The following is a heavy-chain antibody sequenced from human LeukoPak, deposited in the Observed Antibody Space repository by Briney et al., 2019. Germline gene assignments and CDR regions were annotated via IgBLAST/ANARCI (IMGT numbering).Heavy chain of an antibody. Sequence: ASVKVSCKASGYSFAKYGISWVRQAPGQGLEWMGWISAYNGNTNYAQKLQGRVTMTTDTSTSTAYMGPRSLRSDDTAVYYCARAQGPIDYWGQGTLVTVSS. CDR3: ARAQGPIDY. CDR2: ISAYNGNT. CDR1: GYSFAKYG. J-gene: IGHJ4*02. V-gene: IGHV1-18*01.